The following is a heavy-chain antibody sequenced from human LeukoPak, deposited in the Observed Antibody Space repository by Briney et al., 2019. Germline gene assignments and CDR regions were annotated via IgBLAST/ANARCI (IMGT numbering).Heavy chain of an antibody. CDR3: VHGSRNFDY. V-gene: IGHV4-31*03. CDR2: IYYSGST. Sequence: PSETLSLTCTVSGGSISSGGYSWSWIRQHPGKGLEWIGYIYYSGSTYYNPSLKSRVTISVDTSKNQFSLKLSSVTAADTAVYYCVHGSRNFDYWGQGTLVTVSS. D-gene: IGHD6-25*01. J-gene: IGHJ4*02. CDR1: GGSISSGGYS.